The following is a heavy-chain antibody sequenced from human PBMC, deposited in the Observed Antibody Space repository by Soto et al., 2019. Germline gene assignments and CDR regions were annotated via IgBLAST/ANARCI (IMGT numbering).Heavy chain of an antibody. Sequence: APVKVSCKAFGYTFTGYYMPWVRQAPGQGLEWMGWINPNSGGTNYAQKFQGWVTMTRDTSISTAYMELSRLRSDDTAVYYCARVSGAAGTHSLDYWGQGTLVTVSS. D-gene: IGHD6-13*01. CDR3: ARVSGAAGTHSLDY. CDR2: INPNSGGT. V-gene: IGHV1-2*04. J-gene: IGHJ4*02. CDR1: GYTFTGYY.